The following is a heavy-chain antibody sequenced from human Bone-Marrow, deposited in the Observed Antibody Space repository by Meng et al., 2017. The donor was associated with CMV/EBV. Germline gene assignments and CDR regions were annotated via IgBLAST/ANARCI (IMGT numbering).Heavy chain of an antibody. CDR2: INPDSGGT. J-gene: IGHJ6*02. Sequence: ASVKVSCKASGYVFTGYYMHWVRQAPGQGLEWMGWINPDSGGTNNAQKFQGRVTMTRDTSISTAYMELSRLRSDDTAVYYCARARMITCGGVIVPHMDGWGQGTTVPVSS. V-gene: IGHV1-2*02. CDR3: ARARMITCGGVIVPHMDG. D-gene: IGHD3-16*02. CDR1: GYVFTGYY.